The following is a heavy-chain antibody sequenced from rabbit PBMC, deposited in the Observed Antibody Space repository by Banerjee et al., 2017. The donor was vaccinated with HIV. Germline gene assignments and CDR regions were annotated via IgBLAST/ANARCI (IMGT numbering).Heavy chain of an antibody. J-gene: IGHJ4*01. CDR2: IYTDDGST. CDR1: GFDFSSSYY. Sequence: QEQLRETGGGLVQPGGSLTLSCKASGFDFSSSYYMCWVRQAPGKGPEWIGCIYTDDGSTDYASWAQGRFTISKTSSTTVTLQMTSLTAADTATYFCARDDGGTNYYFSLWGPGTLVTVS. V-gene: IGHV1S45*01. CDR3: ARDDGGTNYYFSL. D-gene: IGHD4-2*01.